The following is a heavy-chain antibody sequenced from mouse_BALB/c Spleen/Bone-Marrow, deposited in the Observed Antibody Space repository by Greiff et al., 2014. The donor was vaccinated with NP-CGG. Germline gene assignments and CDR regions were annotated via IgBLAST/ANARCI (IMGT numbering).Heavy chain of an antibody. D-gene: IGHD2-14*01. Sequence: VQLQQSGAELMKPGASVKISCKATGYTFSSYWIEWVKQRPGHGLEWIGEILLGSGTTNYNEKFKGKAKFTTDTSSNTAYMQFSSLTSEDSAVYYCARDYRYDYAMDYWGQGTSVTVSS. CDR3: ARDYRYDYAMDY. V-gene: IGHV1-9*01. J-gene: IGHJ4*01. CDR2: ILLGSGTT. CDR1: GYTFSSYW.